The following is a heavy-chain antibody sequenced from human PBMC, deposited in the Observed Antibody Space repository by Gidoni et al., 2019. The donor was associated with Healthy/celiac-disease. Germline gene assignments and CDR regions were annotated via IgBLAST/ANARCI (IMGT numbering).Heavy chain of an antibody. CDR2: IYWDDDK. Sequence: QITLKESGPTLVKPTQTLTLTCTFSGFSLSTSGVGVGWLRQPPGKALEWLALIYWDDDKRYSPSLKSRLTITKDTSKNQVVLTMTNMDPVDTATYYCAQHSSSWTFDYWGQGTLVTVSS. CDR3: AQHSSSWTFDY. D-gene: IGHD6-13*01. CDR1: GFSLSTSGVG. V-gene: IGHV2-5*02. J-gene: IGHJ4*02.